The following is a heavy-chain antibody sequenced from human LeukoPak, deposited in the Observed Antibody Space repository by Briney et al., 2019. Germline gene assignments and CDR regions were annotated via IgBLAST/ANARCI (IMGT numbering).Heavy chain of an antibody. Sequence: GGSLRLSCAASGFTFSSYAMRWVRQAPGKGLEWVAVISSDGNNKYYADSVKGRFTISRDNSKNTLYLLMNSLRTEDTAVYYCPRDLGGNYGTFDYWGQGTLVTVSS. CDR2: ISSDGNNK. D-gene: IGHD1-26*01. J-gene: IGHJ4*02. V-gene: IGHV3-30-3*01. CDR1: GFTFSSYA. CDR3: PRDLGGNYGTFDY.